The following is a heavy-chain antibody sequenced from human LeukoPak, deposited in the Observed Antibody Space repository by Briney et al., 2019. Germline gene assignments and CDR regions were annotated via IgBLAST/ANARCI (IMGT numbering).Heavy chain of an antibody. CDR2: IIPIFGTA. CDR3: ARVPWGSYGKYYFDY. D-gene: IGHD3-16*01. Sequence: GASVKVSCKASGGTFSSYAISWVRQAPGQGLEWMGGIIPIFGTANYAQKFRGRVTITADKSTRTAYMELSSLRSEDTAVYYCARVPWGSYGKYYFDYWGQGTLVTVSS. J-gene: IGHJ4*02. CDR1: GGTFSSYA. V-gene: IGHV1-69*06.